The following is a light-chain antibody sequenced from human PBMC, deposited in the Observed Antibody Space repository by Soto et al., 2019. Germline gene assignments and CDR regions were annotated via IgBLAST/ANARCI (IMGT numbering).Light chain of an antibody. CDR2: DAS. CDR1: HSVGSD. J-gene: IGKJ4*01. V-gene: IGKV3-11*01. Sequence: EIVLTQSPATLSLSPGETATLSCRASHSVGSDLGWYQQQPGQAPRLLVFDASSRATGLPARFSGSGSGTDFTLTIYNLQPEDVAVDYGQQRGTWRTFGGVTKVQI. CDR3: QQRGTWRT.